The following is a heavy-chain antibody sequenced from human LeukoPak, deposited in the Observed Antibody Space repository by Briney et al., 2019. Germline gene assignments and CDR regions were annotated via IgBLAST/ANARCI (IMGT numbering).Heavy chain of an antibody. V-gene: IGHV3-53*05. Sequence: PGGSLRLSCAASGFTVSSNYMSWVRQAPGKGLEWVSVIYSGSSTNYADSVKGRFTISRDNSKNTLYLQVNSLRAEDTAIYYCARNYYNSSGYYPFDYWGQGTLVTVSS. CDR3: ARNYYNSSGYYPFDY. D-gene: IGHD3-22*01. CDR1: GFTVSSNY. CDR2: IYSGSST. J-gene: IGHJ4*02.